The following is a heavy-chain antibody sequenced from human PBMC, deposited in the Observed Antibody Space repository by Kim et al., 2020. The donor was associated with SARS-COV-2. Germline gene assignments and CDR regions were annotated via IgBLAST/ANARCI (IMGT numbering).Heavy chain of an antibody. CDR2: INSDGITT. D-gene: IGHD2-15*01. V-gene: IGHV3-74*01. CDR3: ARPYRELAATRRDYFYYDAIDV. J-gene: IGHJ6*01. CDR1: GFNLSTFW. Sequence: GGSLRLSCAASGFNLSTFWMHWVRQAPGKGLVWISRINSDGITTRYADSVKGRFTISTDSAKNMLYLQMNSLRAEDTAVYYCARPYRELAATRRDYFYYDAIDVWRQGPSVTVSS.